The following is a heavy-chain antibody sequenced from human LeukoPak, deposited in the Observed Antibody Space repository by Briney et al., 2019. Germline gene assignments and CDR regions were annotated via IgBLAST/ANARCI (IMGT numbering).Heavy chain of an antibody. CDR1: GFTFSS. V-gene: IGHV3-48*01. Sequence: TGGSLRLSCAASGFTFSSMNWVRQAPGKGLEWVSYISSSSSTIYYADSVKGRFTISRDNAKNSLYLQMNSLRAEDTAVYYCARDLLGATDTPFDPWGQGTLVTVSS. CDR2: ISSSSSTI. J-gene: IGHJ5*02. D-gene: IGHD1-26*01. CDR3: ARDLLGATDTPFDP.